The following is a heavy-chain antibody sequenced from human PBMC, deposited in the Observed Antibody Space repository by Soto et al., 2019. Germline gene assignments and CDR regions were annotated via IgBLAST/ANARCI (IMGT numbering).Heavy chain of an antibody. CDR2: IYYSGST. CDR3: ARGGYDILTGYYLNWFDP. D-gene: IGHD3-9*01. V-gene: IGHV4-30-4*01. J-gene: IGHJ5*02. CDR1: GGSISSGDYY. Sequence: SETLSLTCTVSGGSISSGDYYWSWIRQPPGKGLEWIGYIYYSGSTYYNPSLKSRVTISVDTSKNQFSLKLSSVTAADTAVYYCARGGYDILTGYYLNWFDPWGQGTLVTVS.